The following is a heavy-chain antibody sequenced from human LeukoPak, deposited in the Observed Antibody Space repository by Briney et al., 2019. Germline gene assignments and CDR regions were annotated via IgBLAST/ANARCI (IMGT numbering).Heavy chain of an antibody. D-gene: IGHD3-9*01. J-gene: IGHJ4*02. CDR1: GFTFRDYA. V-gene: IGHV3-23*01. Sequence: SGGSLRLSCAASGFTFRDYAMSWVRQAPGKGLECVSVISGDGHRTYYADSVKGRFTISRDNSKNTLFLQASSLRAEDTAIYYCAKRISTGWFYFDYWGQGTLVTVSS. CDR2: ISGDGHRT. CDR3: AKRISTGWFYFDY.